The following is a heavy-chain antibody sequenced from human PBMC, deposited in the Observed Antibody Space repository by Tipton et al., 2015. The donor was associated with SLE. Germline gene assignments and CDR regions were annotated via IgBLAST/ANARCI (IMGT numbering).Heavy chain of an antibody. V-gene: IGHV4-39*07. Sequence: TLSLTCFVSGGYITSDIYYWGWIRQPPGKGLEWIGSVYESGTTYYNPSLKSRVTMSVDTSKTQFSLKLSSLTAADTAVYYCARVVTVVAIHYYDMDVWGQGTTVTVSS. CDR3: ARVVTVVAIHYYDMDV. CDR1: GGYITSDIYY. CDR2: VYESGTT. J-gene: IGHJ6*02. D-gene: IGHD2-2*02.